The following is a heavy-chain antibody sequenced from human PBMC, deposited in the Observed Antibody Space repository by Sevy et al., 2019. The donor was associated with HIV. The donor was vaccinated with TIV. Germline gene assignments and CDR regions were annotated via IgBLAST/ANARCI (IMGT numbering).Heavy chain of an antibody. CDR2: IWYDGRTK. J-gene: IGHJ5*01. D-gene: IGHD1-1*01. CDR1: RFTFRSFS. CDR3: ARDSARVIVPTAGFDS. V-gene: IGHV3-33*01. Sequence: GGSLRLSCSASRFTFRSFSMHWVRQAPGKGLEWVAAIWYDGRTKQYADSVKGRFTISRDNSKSMLNLEMNSLRAEDTALYFCARDSARVIVPTAGFDSWGQGTVVTVSS.